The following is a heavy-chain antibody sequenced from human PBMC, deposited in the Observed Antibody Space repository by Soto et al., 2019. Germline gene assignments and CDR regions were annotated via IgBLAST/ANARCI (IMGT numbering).Heavy chain of an antibody. CDR3: ARDQEGTYYDFWSGYQTYYYYYGMDV. J-gene: IGHJ6*02. CDR1: GFTFSDYY. D-gene: IGHD3-3*01. Sequence: GGSLRLSCAASGFTFSDYYMSWIRQAPGKGLEWVSYISSSGSTIYYADSVKGRFTISRDNAKNSLYLQMNSLRAEDTAAYYCARDQEGTYYDFWSGYQTYYYYYGMDVWGQGTTVTVSS. CDR2: ISSSGSTI. V-gene: IGHV3-11*01.